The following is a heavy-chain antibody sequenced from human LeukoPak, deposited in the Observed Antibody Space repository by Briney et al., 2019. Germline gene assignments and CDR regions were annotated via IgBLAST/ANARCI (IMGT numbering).Heavy chain of an antibody. J-gene: IGHJ4*02. CDR2: ISGSGGST. V-gene: IGHV3-23*01. Sequence: GGSLRLSCAASGFTFSSYGMSWVRQAPGKGLEWVSAISGSGGSTYYADSVKGRFTISRDNSKNTLYLQMNSLRAEDTAVYYCAKDLRRIQLWSLFDYWGQGTLVTVSS. CDR3: AKDLRRIQLWSLFDY. CDR1: GFTFSSYG. D-gene: IGHD5-18*01.